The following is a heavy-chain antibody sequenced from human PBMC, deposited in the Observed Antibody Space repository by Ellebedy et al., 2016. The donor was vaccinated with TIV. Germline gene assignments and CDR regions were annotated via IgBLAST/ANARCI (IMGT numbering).Heavy chain of an antibody. V-gene: IGHV3-11*01. CDR2: LSGGGSTV. CDR1: GFTFSQYY. CDR3: AKLAGVHPWYFDY. Sequence: PGESLKISCTASGFTFSQYYMTWIRQAPGKGLECISYLSGGGSTVYDADSVKGRFTISRDNSKTTLSLQMNSLRAEDTAVYYCAKLAGVHPWYFDYWGQGTLVTVSS. J-gene: IGHJ4*02. D-gene: IGHD2-15*01.